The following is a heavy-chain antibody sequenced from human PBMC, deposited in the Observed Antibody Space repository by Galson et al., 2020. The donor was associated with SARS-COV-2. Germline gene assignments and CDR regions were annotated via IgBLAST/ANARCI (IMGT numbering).Heavy chain of an antibody. CDR2: ISGSGRST. Sequence: GGSLRLSCAASGFTFSNYAMSWVRQAPGKGLEWVSAISGSGRSTYYADSVKGRFTISRDNSKNTLYLQMNSLRAEDTAVYYCAKGVDWGVLLWFGQYFDYWGQGTLVTVSS. D-gene: IGHD3-10*01. CDR3: AKGVDWGVLLWFGQYFDY. CDR1: GFTFSNYA. V-gene: IGHV3-23*01. J-gene: IGHJ4*02.